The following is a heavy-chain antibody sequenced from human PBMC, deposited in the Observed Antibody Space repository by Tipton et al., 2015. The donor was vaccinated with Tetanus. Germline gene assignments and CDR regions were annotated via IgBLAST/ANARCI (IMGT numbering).Heavy chain of an antibody. CDR1: GGSFSGYS. J-gene: IGHJ4*02. CDR2: VNHSGST. V-gene: IGHV4-34*01. D-gene: IGHD4-17*01. Sequence: TLSLTCTIYGGSFSGYSWSWFRQPPGKGLEWIGEVNHSGSTKYNPSLKSRVTILADTSKDQFSLRLSSVTAADTALYYCAKHGDRDTIGHHFDYWTQGTLVTVSS. CDR3: AKHGDRDTIGHHFDY.